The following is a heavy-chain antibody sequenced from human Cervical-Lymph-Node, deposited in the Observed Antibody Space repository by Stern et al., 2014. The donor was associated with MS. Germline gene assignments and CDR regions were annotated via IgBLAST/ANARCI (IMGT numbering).Heavy chain of an antibody. CDR1: GGYMSSKY. Sequence: QLQLQESGPGLVKPSETVSLTCTVSGGYMSSKYWNWIRQPPGKGLEWIGYIYSDGSTNYNPSLKSRVIISLDTSTNQFSLSLTSVTAADTAMYYCARVTGRGTRQNWFDSWGQGILVTVSS. V-gene: IGHV4-59*01. CDR2: IYSDGST. J-gene: IGHJ5*01. D-gene: IGHD1-26*01. CDR3: ARVTGRGTRQNWFDS.